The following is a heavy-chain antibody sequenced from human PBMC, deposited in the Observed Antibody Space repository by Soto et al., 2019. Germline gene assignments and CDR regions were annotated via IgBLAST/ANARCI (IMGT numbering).Heavy chain of an antibody. CDR2: IYYSGDT. D-gene: IGHD4-17*01. V-gene: IGHV4-59*01. J-gene: IGHJ4*02. Sequence: PSEPQSLTCTVSGGSISSYYGSWIRQPPGKGLEWIGYIYYSGDTNYNPSLKSRVTISVDTSKNQFSLSLSSLTAADTAVYYCARDTRYGVLDYWGQGTLVTVSS. CDR3: ARDTRYGVLDY. CDR1: GGSISSYY.